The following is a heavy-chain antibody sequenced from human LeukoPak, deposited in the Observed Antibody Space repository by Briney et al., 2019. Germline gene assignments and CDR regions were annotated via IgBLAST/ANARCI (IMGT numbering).Heavy chain of an antibody. CDR1: GFSFSNYE. J-gene: IGHJ4*02. D-gene: IGHD2-8*02. CDR2: MSSSGSMT. Sequence: QPGGSLRLSCAASGFSFSNYEMNWVRQTPGKGLEWVSYMSSSGSMTWYADSVKGRFTISRDNAKRSLYLQMNSLRAEDTAIYYCATYRQVLLPFESWGQGTLVTVSS. CDR3: ATYRQVLLPFES. V-gene: IGHV3-48*03.